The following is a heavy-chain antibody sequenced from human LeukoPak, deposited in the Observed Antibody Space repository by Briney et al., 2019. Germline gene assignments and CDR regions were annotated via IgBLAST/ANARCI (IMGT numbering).Heavy chain of an antibody. CDR3: ARGYDSSGYPWAFDI. J-gene: IGHJ3*02. D-gene: IGHD3-22*01. Sequence: PSETLSLTCTVSGGSISSYYWSWIRQPAGTGLEWIGRIYTSGSTNYNPSLKSRVTISVDKSKNQFSLKLSSVTAADTAVYYCARGYDSSGYPWAFDIWGQGTMVTVSS. CDR1: GGSISSYY. CDR2: IYTSGST. V-gene: IGHV4-4*07.